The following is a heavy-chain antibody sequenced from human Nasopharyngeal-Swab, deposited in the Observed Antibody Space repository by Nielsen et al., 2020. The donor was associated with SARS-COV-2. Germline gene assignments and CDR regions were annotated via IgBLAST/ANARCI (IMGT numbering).Heavy chain of an antibody. CDR1: GFTVSSNY. Sequence: GESLKISCAVSGFTVSSNYMSWVRQAPGKGPEWVSVIYGGDSTYYADSVRGRFTVTRHISENTLYLQMNSLRAEDTAVYYCASSPSRGWYEYHLDNWGQGTLVTVSS. J-gene: IGHJ4*02. CDR3: ASSPSRGWYEYHLDN. CDR2: IYGGDST. D-gene: IGHD6-19*01. V-gene: IGHV3-53*04.